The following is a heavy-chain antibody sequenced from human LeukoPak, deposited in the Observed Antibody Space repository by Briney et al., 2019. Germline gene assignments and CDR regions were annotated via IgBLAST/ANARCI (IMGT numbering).Heavy chain of an antibody. CDR2: IYYSGST. CDR1: GGSISSGDYY. CDR3: ARHGTISSESYFDY. V-gene: IGHV4-30-4*01. Sequence: KASQTLSLTCTVSGGSISSGDYYWSWIRQPPGKGLEWIGYIYYSGSTYYNPSLKSRVTISVDTSKNQFSLKLSSVTAADTAVYYCARHGTISSESYFDYWGQGALVTVSS. D-gene: IGHD1-14*01. J-gene: IGHJ4*02.